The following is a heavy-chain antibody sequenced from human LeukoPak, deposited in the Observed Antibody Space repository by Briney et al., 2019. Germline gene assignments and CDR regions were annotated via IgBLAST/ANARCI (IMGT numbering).Heavy chain of an antibody. CDR2: IYSGGST. CDR3: ARGRGLPGPLDY. J-gene: IGHJ4*02. Sequence: GGSLRLSCAASGFTVSSNYMSWVCQAPGKGLEWVSVIYSGGSTYYADSVKGRFTISRDNSKNSLYLQMNSLRAEDTAVYYCARGRGLPGPLDYWGQGTLVTVSS. D-gene: IGHD3-10*01. CDR1: GFTVSSNY. V-gene: IGHV3-66*01.